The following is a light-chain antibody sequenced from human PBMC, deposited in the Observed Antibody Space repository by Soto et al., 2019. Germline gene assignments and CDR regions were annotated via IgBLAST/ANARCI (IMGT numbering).Light chain of an antibody. CDR2: DVS. CDR3: SITASVATLI. J-gene: IGLJ2*01. CDR1: SGDVGAYNY. Sequence: QSALTQPASVSGSPGQSITISCSGTSGDVGAYNYVSWYLQHSGKAPKLMIYDVSNRPSGVSNRVSSPKSGNTASLTISGLQAEDVADDYYSITASVATLIFGGGTKLTVL. V-gene: IGLV2-14*03.